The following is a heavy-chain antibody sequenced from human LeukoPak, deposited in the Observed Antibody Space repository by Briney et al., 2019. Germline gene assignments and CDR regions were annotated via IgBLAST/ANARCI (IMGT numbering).Heavy chain of an antibody. CDR1: GFTFSSFW. V-gene: IGHV3-74*01. J-gene: IGHJ4*02. Sequence: GGSLRLSCVASGFTFSSFWMYWVRQAPGKGLVWVSRISGDGRSRTYADSVKGRFTISRDNAKNTVYLQMNSLRVEDTALYYCASGPWELDFWGQGALVTVSS. CDR2: ISGDGRSR. CDR3: ASGPWELDF. D-gene: IGHD1-1*01.